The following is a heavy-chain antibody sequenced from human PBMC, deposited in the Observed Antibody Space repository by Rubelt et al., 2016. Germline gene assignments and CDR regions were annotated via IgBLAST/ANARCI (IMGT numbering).Heavy chain of an antibody. CDR3: ARDPRSYHAFDI. Sequence: QVQLVQSGAEVKKPGSSVKVSCKASGGTFSSYAISWVRQATGQGLEWMGRIITILGIANYAQKCQGRVTITADKSTSTAYMELSSLRSEDTAVYYCARDPRSYHAFDIWGQGTMVTVSS. V-gene: IGHV1-69*04. D-gene: IGHD1-26*01. J-gene: IGHJ3*02. CDR1: GGTFSSYA. CDR2: IITILGIA.